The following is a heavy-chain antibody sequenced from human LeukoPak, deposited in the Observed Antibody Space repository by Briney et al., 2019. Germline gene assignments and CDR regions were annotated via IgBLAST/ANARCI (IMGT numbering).Heavy chain of an antibody. CDR3: ARPEEYCSGGSCYFWFDP. CDR1: GGSISSSSYY. V-gene: IGHV4-39*01. J-gene: IGHJ5*02. CDR2: IYYSGST. Sequence: SETLSLTCTVSGGSISSSSYYWGWIRQPPGKGLEWIGSIYYSGSTYYNPSLKSRVTISVDTSKNQFSLKLSSVTAADTAVYYCARPEEYCSGGSCYFWFDPWGQGTLDTVSS. D-gene: IGHD2-15*01.